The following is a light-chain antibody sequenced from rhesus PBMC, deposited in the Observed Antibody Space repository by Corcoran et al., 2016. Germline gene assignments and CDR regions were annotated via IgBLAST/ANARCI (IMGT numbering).Light chain of an antibody. CDR1: SSDIGTYSY. CDR2: EVI. CDR3: SSYAGSNTLYI. V-gene: IGLV2-32*02. J-gene: IGLJ1*01. Sequence: QAALTQPRSVSGSPGQSVTISCTGTSSDIGTYSYVSWYQQHPGTAPKLMIYEVIKRPSGVSDRFSGSKSGNTAFLTISGLQAEDEADYYCSSYAGSNTLYIFGAGTRLTVL.